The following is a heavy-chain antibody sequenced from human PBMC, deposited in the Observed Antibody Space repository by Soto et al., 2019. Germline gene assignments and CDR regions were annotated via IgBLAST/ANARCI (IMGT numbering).Heavy chain of an antibody. D-gene: IGHD2-15*01. CDR3: AREQRYCSGGSCSDAFDI. J-gene: IGHJ3*02. Sequence: ASVKVSCKASGYTFTGYYMHCVRQAPGQGLEWMGWINPNSGGTNYAQKFQGWVTMTRDKSTSTAYMELSSLRSEDTAVYYCAREQRYCSGGSCSDAFDIWGQGTMVTVS. CDR2: INPNSGGT. V-gene: IGHV1-2*04. CDR1: GYTFTGYY.